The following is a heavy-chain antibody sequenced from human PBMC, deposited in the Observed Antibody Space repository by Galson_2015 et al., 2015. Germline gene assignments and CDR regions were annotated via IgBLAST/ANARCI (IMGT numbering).Heavy chain of an antibody. J-gene: IGHJ4*02. CDR1: GYTFTSYA. CDR3: ARPEDSSGYYSFDY. Sequence: CKASGYTFTSYAMHWVRQAPGQRLEWMGWINAGNGNTKYSQKFQGRVTITRDTSASTVYMELSSLRSEDTAVYYCARPEDSSGYYSFDYWGQGTLVTVSS. D-gene: IGHD3-22*01. V-gene: IGHV1-3*01. CDR2: INAGNGNT.